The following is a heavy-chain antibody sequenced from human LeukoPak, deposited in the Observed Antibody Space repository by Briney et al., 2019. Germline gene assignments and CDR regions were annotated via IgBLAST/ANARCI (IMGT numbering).Heavy chain of an antibody. J-gene: IGHJ5*02. V-gene: IGHV3-23*01. CDR1: GFTFSSYA. CDR2: VSGSGGST. D-gene: IGHD3-3*01. CDR3: AKDPYYDFWSGYYRIWFDP. Sequence: GGSLRLSCAASGFTFSSYAMSWVRQAPGKGLEWVSAVSGSGGSTYYADSVKGRFTISRDNSKNTLYLQMNSLRAEDTAVYYCAKDPYYDFWSGYYRIWFDPWGQGTLVTVSS.